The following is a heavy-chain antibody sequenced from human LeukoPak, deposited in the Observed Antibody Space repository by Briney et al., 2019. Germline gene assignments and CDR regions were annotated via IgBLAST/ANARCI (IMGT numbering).Heavy chain of an antibody. V-gene: IGHV3-74*01. CDR3: ARMNYVSSGWGAPFDY. CDR2: LNSDGTRI. CDR1: GFSFSSYW. D-gene: IGHD1-7*01. J-gene: IGHJ4*02. Sequence: GGSLRLSCTASGFSFSSYWMHWVRQVPGKGLVWVSCLNSDGTRISYADSVKGRFLVSRDNANNTLYLQMNSLRAEDTAVYYCARMNYVSSGWGAPFDYWGQGTLVTVSS.